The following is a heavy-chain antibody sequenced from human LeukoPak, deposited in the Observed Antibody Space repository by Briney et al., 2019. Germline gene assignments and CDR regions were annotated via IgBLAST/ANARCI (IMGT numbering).Heavy chain of an antibody. Sequence: GASVKVSCKASGYTFTSYDINWVRQATGQGLEWMGWMNPNSGNTGYAQKFQGRVTMTRNTSISTAYMELSSLRSEDTAVYYCARAVDYYGSGSYYNTVDYWGQGTLVTVSS. V-gene: IGHV1-8*01. D-gene: IGHD3-10*01. CDR1: GYTFTSYD. CDR2: MNPNSGNT. J-gene: IGHJ4*02. CDR3: ARAVDYYGSGSYYNTVDY.